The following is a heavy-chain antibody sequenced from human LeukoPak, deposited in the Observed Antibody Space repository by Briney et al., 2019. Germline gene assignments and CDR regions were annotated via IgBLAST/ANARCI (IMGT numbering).Heavy chain of an antibody. CDR1: GHSLSELS. Sequence: GASVKVSCKVSGHSLSELSFHWVRQAPGQGLEWMGWISAYNGNTNYAQKLQGRVTMTTDTYTSTTYMELRSLRSDDTAVYYCASSDGKYFQHWGQGTLVTVSS. J-gene: IGHJ1*01. CDR2: ISAYNGNT. V-gene: IGHV1-18*01. D-gene: IGHD1-1*01. CDR3: ASSDGKYFQH.